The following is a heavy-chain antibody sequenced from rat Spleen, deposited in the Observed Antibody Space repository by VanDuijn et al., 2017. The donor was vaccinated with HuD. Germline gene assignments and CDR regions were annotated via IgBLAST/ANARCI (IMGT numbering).Heavy chain of an antibody. D-gene: IGHD1-4*01. V-gene: IGHV5S10*01. CDR2: IIYDGSRT. J-gene: IGHJ2*01. Sequence: EVQVVESGGGLVQPGRSMKLSCAASGFTFSNFVMAWVRQAPTKGLEWVATIIYDGSRTYYRDSVKGRFTISRDNAKSTLYLQMDSLRSEDTATYYCTTGTTRVPFDYWGQGVMVTVSS. CDR3: TTGTTRVPFDY. CDR1: GFTFSNFV.